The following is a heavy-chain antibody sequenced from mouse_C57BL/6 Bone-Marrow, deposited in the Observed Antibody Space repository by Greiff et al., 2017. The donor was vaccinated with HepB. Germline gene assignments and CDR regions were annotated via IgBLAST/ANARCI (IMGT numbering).Heavy chain of an antibody. V-gene: IGHV14-4*01. D-gene: IGHD1-1*01. CDR3: IYYYGSSCGWYFDV. CDR1: GFNIKDDY. CDR2: IDPENGDT. J-gene: IGHJ1*03. Sequence: VQLQQSGAELVRPGASVKLSCTASGFNIKDDYMHWVKQRPEQGLEWIGWIDPENGDTEYASKFQGKATITADTSSNTAYLQLSSLTSEDTAVYYCIYYYGSSCGWYFDVWGTGTTVTVSS.